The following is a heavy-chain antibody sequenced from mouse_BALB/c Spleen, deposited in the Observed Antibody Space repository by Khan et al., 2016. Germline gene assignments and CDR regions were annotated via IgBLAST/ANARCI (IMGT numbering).Heavy chain of an antibody. CDR2: ISYSGST. V-gene: IGHV3-2*02. J-gene: IGHJ3*01. Sequence: EVQLQESGPGLVKPSQSLSLTCTVTGYSITSDYAWNRIRQFPGNKLEWMGYISYSGSTSYNPSLKSRISITRDTSKNQFFLQLNSVTTEDTATYYCARGRYRYPFAYWGQGTLVTVSA. CDR1: GYSITSDYA. CDR3: ARGRYRYPFAY. D-gene: IGHD2-14*01.